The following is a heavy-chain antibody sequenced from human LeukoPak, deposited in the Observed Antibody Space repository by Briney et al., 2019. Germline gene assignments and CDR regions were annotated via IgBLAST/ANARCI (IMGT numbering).Heavy chain of an antibody. CDR1: GYTFTSYD. D-gene: IGHD3-3*01. CDR3: ARDGFLEWLLFDY. CDR2: MNPNSGNT. V-gene: IGHV1-8*01. J-gene: IGHJ4*02. Sequence: ASVKVSCKASGYTFTSYDINWVRQATGQGLEWMGWMNPNSGNTGYAQKFQGRVTITRDTSASTAYMELSSLRSEDTAVYYCARDGFLEWLLFDYWGQGTLVTVSS.